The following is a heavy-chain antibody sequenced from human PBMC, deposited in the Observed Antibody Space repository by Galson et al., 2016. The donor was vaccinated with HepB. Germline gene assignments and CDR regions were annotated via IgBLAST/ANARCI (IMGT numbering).Heavy chain of an antibody. Sequence: LRLSCAASGFSVTSNYVNWVRRAPGKVLEWVSVIYTTGLTYYADSVRGRFTISRDISQNTVSLHINSLRAEDTAIYYCARGVDRAFDHWGQGTLVTVSS. CDR3: ARGVDRAFDH. V-gene: IGHV3-53*01. J-gene: IGHJ5*02. D-gene: IGHD3-22*01. CDR1: GFSVTSNY. CDR2: IYTTGLT.